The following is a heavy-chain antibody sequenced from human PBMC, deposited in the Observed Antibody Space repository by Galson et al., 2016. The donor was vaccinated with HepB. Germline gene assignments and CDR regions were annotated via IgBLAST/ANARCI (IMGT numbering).Heavy chain of an antibody. J-gene: IGHJ3*01. CDR3: AKSGFNTFGSFDV. CDR2: TGDQASGYHT. D-gene: IGHD3-3*01. CDR1: GFAFSNYA. V-gene: IGHV3-72*01. Sequence: SLRLSCEASGFAFSNYAVSWVRQAPGKGPEWIGRTGDQASGYHTEYGASVKGRFTLSRDNSKKSRYLQMNSLKTEDTAVYYCAKSGFNTFGSFDVWGQGTMVTVSS.